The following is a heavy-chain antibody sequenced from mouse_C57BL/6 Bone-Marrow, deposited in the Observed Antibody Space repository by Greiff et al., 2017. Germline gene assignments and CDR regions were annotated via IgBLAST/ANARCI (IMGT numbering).Heavy chain of an antibody. CDR3: ARRVYYDCDGLLDY. CDR2: ISSGGSYT. D-gene: IGHD2-4*01. Sequence: EVKVVESGGDLVKPGGSLKLSCAVSGFTFSSYGMSWVRQTPDKRLEWVATISSGGSYTYYPDSVKGRFTISRDNAKNTLYLQMSSLKSEDTAMXYCARRVYYDCDGLLDYWGQGTSVTVSS. CDR1: GFTFSSYG. V-gene: IGHV5-6*02. J-gene: IGHJ4*01.